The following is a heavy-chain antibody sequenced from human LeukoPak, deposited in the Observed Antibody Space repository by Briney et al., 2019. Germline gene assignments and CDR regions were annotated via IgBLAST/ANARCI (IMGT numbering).Heavy chain of an antibody. CDR2: IVVGSGNT. CDR1: GFTFTRSA. Sequence: GTSVKVSCKASGFTFTRSAVQWERQARGRRLEWIGWIVVGSGNTNYAQKFQERVTITRDMSTSTAYMELSSLRSEDTAVYYCAADAAVAGVDYWGQGTLVTVSS. V-gene: IGHV1-58*01. CDR3: AADAAVAGVDY. J-gene: IGHJ4*02. D-gene: IGHD6-19*01.